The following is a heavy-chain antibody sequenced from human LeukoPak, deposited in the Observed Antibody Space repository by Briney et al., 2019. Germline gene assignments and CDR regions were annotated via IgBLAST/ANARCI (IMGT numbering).Heavy chain of an antibody. D-gene: IGHD6-19*01. CDR2: ISGSGGST. CDR3: AKGIAVAGTGYFDY. J-gene: IGHJ4*02. Sequence: GGSLRLSCAASGFTFSSYAMSWVRQAPGKGLEWVSAISGSGGSTNYADSVKGRFTISRDNSKNTLYLQMNSLRAEDTAVYYCAKGIAVAGTGYFDYWGQGTLVTVSS. CDR1: GFTFSSYA. V-gene: IGHV3-23*01.